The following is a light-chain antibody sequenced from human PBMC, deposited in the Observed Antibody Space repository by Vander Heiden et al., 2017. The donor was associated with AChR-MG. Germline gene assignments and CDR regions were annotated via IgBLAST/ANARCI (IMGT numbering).Light chain of an antibody. Sequence: EIVLTQSPVTLSLSPGERATLSCRASQSVSSSYLAWYQQKPGQAPRLLIYGASSRATGFPDRFSGSGSGTDFTLTISRLEPEDFAVYYCQQYGSSPPLTFGGGTKVEIK. CDR3: QQYGSSPPLT. V-gene: IGKV3-20*01. CDR2: GAS. CDR1: QSVSSSY. J-gene: IGKJ4*01.